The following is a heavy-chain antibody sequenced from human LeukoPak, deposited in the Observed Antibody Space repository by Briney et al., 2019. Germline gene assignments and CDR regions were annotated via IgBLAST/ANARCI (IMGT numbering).Heavy chain of an antibody. CDR1: GGSISSGGYS. CDR2: IYHSGST. Sequence: TLSLTCAVSGGSISSGGYSWSWIRQPPGKGLEWIGYIYHSGSTYYNPSLKSRVTISVDRSKNQFSLKLSSVTAADTAVYYCARASMVRGDINAFDIWGQGTMVTVSS. D-gene: IGHD3-10*01. V-gene: IGHV4-30-2*01. J-gene: IGHJ3*02. CDR3: ARASMVRGDINAFDI.